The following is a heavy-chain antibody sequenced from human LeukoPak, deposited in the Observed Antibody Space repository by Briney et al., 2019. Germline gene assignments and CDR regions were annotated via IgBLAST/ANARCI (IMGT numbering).Heavy chain of an antibody. V-gene: IGHV4-59*02. CDR1: GGSVSSYY. CDR3: ARARYANASYAFDI. CDR2: LSHSGSS. J-gene: IGHJ3*02. D-gene: IGHD2-2*01. Sequence: KPSQTLSLTCTVSGGSVSSYYWSWIWRRPGGGLGWVGYLSHSGSSDRTPTLTSRVTTLVDTSKTQFSLKLTSVTAADTAVYYCARARYANASYAFDIWGHGTMVTVSS.